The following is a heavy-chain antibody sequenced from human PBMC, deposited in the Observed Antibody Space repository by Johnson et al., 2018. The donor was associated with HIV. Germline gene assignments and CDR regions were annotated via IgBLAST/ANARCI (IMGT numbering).Heavy chain of an antibody. CDR1: GFTFSRYG. Sequence: QVQLVESGGGVVQPGRSLRLSCAASGFTFSRYGMHWVRQAPGKGLEWVAVIWYDGSNKYYADSVKGRFTISRDNSKNTLYLQMNSLRAEDTAVYYCAKGERGYSSSSDAFDIWGQGTMVTVSS. D-gene: IGHD6-6*01. J-gene: IGHJ3*02. CDR2: IWYDGSNK. CDR3: AKGERGYSSSSDAFDI. V-gene: IGHV3-33*06.